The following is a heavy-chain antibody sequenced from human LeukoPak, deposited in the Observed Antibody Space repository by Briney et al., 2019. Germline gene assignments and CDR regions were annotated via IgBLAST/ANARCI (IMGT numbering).Heavy chain of an antibody. J-gene: IGHJ5*02. CDR2: INHSGST. CDR1: GGSFSGYY. CDR3: ARVGRRGYRVNNWFDP. Sequence: SETLSLTCAVYGGSFSGYYWSWIRQPPGKGLEWIGEINHSGSTNYNPSLRSRVTISVDTSKNQFSLKLSSVTAADTAVYYCARVGRRGYRVNNWFDPWGQGTLVTVSS. V-gene: IGHV4-34*01. D-gene: IGHD5-18*01.